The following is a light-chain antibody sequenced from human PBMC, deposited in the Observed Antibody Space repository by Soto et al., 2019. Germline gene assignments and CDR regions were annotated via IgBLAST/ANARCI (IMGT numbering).Light chain of an antibody. Sequence: EIVLTQSPGTLSLSPGERATLSCRARQSVSNNYLAWYQQKPGQAPRLLIDGASNRATGIPDKFSGSGSGTDFTLTISRLEPEDFAVYYCQQYGSSGTFGQGTKVDIK. CDR1: QSVSNNY. CDR3: QQYGSSGT. V-gene: IGKV3-20*01. CDR2: GAS. J-gene: IGKJ1*01.